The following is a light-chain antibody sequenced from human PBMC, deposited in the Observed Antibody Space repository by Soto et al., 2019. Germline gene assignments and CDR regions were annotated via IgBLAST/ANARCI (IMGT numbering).Light chain of an antibody. CDR2: FGS. V-gene: IGKV2-28*01. J-gene: IGKJ5*01. Sequence: IVMTQSPLTLPFTPSEPSSISFSSSQILLYNNTYNYLDWYVQKPGQSPQLLIYFGSNRAPGVPDRFSGSGSGTDFTLKINRVEAEDVGTYYCMQALQSLTFGQGTRLEI. CDR1: QILLYNNTYNY. CDR3: MQALQSLT.